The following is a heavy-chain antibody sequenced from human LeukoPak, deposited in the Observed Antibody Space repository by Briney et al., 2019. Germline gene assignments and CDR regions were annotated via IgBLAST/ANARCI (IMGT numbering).Heavy chain of an antibody. D-gene: IGHD5-12*01. J-gene: IGHJ4*02. CDR1: GGSFSGYY. V-gene: IGHV4-34*01. Sequence: SETLSLTCAVYGGSFSGYYWSWIRQPPGEGLEWIGEINHSGSTNYNPSLKSRVTISVDTSKNQFSLKLSSVTAADTAVYYCARAPVIDSGYDYWGQGTLVTVSS. CDR2: INHSGST. CDR3: ARAPVIDSGYDY.